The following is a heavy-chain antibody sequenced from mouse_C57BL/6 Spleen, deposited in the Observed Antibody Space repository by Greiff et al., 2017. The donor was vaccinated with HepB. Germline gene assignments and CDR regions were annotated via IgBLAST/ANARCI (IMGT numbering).Heavy chain of an antibody. J-gene: IGHJ2*01. CDR3: AREQTHYFDY. V-gene: IGHV5-4*01. CDR1: GFTFSSYA. CDR2: ISDGGSYT. Sequence: EVQWVESGGGLVKPGGSLKLSCAASGFTFSSYAMSWVRQTPEKRLEWVATISDGGSYTYYPDNVKGRFTISRDNAKNNLYLQMSHLKSEDTAMYYCAREQTHYFDYWGQGTTLTVSS.